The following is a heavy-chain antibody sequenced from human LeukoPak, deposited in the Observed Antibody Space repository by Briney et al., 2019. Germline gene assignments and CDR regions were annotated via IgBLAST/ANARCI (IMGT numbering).Heavy chain of an antibody. CDR1: GGSISNYY. Sequence: SETLSLTCTVSGGSISNYYWSWIRQPPGKGLEWIGYIYYSGSTNYNPSLKSRVTISVDTSKNQFSLKLSSVTAADTAVYYCARGDRTTVTHFDYWGQGTLVTVSS. CDR3: ARGDRTTVTHFDY. CDR2: IYYSGST. J-gene: IGHJ4*02. V-gene: IGHV4-59*01. D-gene: IGHD4-17*01.